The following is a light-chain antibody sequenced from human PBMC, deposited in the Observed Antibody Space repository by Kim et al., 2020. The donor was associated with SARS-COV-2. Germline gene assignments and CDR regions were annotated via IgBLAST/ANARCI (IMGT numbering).Light chain of an antibody. Sequence: QSALTQPASVSGCPGQSITISCTGTSSDVGGYNYVPWYQQHPGKAPKLMIYDVSDRPSGASNRFSGSKSGNTASLTISGLQAEDEADYYCSSYTITYVIFGGGTQLTVL. CDR2: DVS. V-gene: IGLV2-14*03. J-gene: IGLJ2*01. CDR1: SSDVGGYNY. CDR3: SSYTITYVI.